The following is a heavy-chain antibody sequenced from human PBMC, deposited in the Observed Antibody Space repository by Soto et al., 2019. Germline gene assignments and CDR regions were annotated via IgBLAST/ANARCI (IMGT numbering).Heavy chain of an antibody. D-gene: IGHD5-12*01. CDR1: GFTFSDYY. CDR3: ARGRYNGVPFDC. CDR2: ISSSGTTI. V-gene: IGHV3-11*01. Sequence: PGGSLRLSCAASGFTFSDYYMSWIRQAPGKGLEWVSYISSSGTTIYHADSVKGRFTISRDNAKNSLYLQMNSLRAEDTAVYFCARGRYNGVPFDCWGQGTLVTVSS. J-gene: IGHJ4*02.